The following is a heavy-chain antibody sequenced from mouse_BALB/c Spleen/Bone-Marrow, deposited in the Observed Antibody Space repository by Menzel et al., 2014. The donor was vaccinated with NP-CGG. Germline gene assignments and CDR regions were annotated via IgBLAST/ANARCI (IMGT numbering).Heavy chain of an antibody. V-gene: IGHV7-3*02. CDR3: ARWGNHLDF. Sequence: EVMLVESGGGLVQPGGSLRISCATSGFTFTDYYMSWVRQPPGKALEWLGFIRNKANGYTTEYSASVKGRFTISRDNSQSILYLQMNTLRAEDSASYYCARWGNHLDFRAQGTTLTVAS. CDR2: IRNKANGYTT. J-gene: IGHJ2*01. CDR1: GFTFTDYY.